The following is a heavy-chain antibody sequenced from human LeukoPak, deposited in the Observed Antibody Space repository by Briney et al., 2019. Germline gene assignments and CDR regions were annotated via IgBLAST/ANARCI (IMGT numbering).Heavy chain of an antibody. CDR1: GFTFSSYW. J-gene: IGHJ3*02. D-gene: IGHD2-2*01. CDR3: AKDRRTLDAFDI. Sequence: GGSLRLSCAASGFTFSSYWMSWVRQAPGKGLEWVSAISDSGGSTYFADSVKGRFTISRDNSNNTLYPQMNSLRAEDTALYYCAKDRRTLDAFDIWGQGTMVTVSS. V-gene: IGHV3-23*01. CDR2: ISDSGGST.